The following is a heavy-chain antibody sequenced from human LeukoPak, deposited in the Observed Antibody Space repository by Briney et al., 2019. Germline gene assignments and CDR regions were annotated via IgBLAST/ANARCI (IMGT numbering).Heavy chain of an antibody. CDR3: TKHPLSPGCNLFDP. J-gene: IGHJ5*02. V-gene: IGHV3-23*01. D-gene: IGHD5-24*01. Sequence: GGSLRPSCAASGVIISSYAMNWVRQAPGKGLEWVSAISGRGGNTYYADFVKGRFTISRDNSKSTVYLQMNSLRTEDTAVYYCTKHPLSPGCNLFDPGGQGTLVTVSS. CDR1: GVIISSYA. CDR2: ISGRGGNT.